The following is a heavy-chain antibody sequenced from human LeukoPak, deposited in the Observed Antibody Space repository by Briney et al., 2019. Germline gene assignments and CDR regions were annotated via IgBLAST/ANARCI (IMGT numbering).Heavy chain of an antibody. J-gene: IGHJ4*02. Sequence: SQTLSLTCAISGDSVSSNSAAWNWIRQSPSRGLEWLGRTYYRSKWFNDYAVSVKGRITINPDTSKNQISLQLNSVTPEDTAVYYCVRGEEWQQTWVAFDYWGQGTLVTVSS. D-gene: IGHD3-3*01. CDR2: TYYRSKWFN. CDR1: GDSVSSNSAA. V-gene: IGHV6-1*01. CDR3: VRGEEWQQTWVAFDY.